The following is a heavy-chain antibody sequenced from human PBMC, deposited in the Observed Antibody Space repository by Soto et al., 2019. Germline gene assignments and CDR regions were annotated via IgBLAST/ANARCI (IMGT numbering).Heavy chain of an antibody. CDR2: IWYDGSNK. Sequence: GGSLRLSCAASGFTFSSYGMHWVRQAPGKGLEWVAVIWYDGSNKYYADSVKGRFTISRDNSKNTLYLQMNSLRAEDTAVYYCVRTAAQTVDTDMEPWGQGTLVTVSS. D-gene: IGHD5-18*01. CDR3: VRTAAQTVDTDMEP. CDR1: GFTFSSYG. V-gene: IGHV3-33*01. J-gene: IGHJ5*02.